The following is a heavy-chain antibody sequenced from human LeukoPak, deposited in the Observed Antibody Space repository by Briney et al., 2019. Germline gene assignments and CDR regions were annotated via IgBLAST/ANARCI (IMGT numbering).Heavy chain of an antibody. V-gene: IGHV1-2*02. J-gene: IGHJ5*02. D-gene: IGHD3-22*01. CDR1: GYTFTGYY. CDR3: AREYYYDSSGYYSPWFDP. Sequence: ASVKVSCKASGYTFTGYYMHWVRQAPGQGLEWMGWNNPNSGGTNYAQKFQGRVTMTRDTSISTAYMELSRLRSDDTAVYYCAREYYYDSSGYYSPWFDPWGQGTLVTVSS. CDR2: NNPNSGGT.